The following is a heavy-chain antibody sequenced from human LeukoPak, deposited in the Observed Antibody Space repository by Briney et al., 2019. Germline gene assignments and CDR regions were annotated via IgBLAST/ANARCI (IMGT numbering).Heavy chain of an antibody. CDR2: IYSGGST. V-gene: IGHV3-66*01. CDR3: ARVGYCSSTSCFYFDY. J-gene: IGHJ4*02. Sequence: GGSLRLSCAASGFTVSSNYMSWVRQAPGKGLEWVSVIYSGGSTYYADSVKGRFTISRDNAKNSLYLQMNSLRAEDTAVYYCARVGYCSSTSCFYFDYWGQGTLVTVSS. CDR1: GFTVSSNY. D-gene: IGHD2-2*01.